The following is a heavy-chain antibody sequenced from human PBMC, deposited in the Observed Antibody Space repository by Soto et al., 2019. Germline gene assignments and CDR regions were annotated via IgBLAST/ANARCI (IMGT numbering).Heavy chain of an antibody. CDR2: IIPIFGTA. CDR3: ARDGGDIVVAPAAGPTGYYFDY. D-gene: IGHD2-2*01. J-gene: IGHJ4*02. Sequence: SVKVSCKASGGTFSSYAISWVRQAPGQGLEWMGGIIPIFGTANYAQKFQGRVTITADKSTSTAYMELSSLRSEDTAVYYCARDGGDIVVAPAAGPTGYYFDYWGQGTLVTVS. CDR1: GGTFSSYA. V-gene: IGHV1-69*06.